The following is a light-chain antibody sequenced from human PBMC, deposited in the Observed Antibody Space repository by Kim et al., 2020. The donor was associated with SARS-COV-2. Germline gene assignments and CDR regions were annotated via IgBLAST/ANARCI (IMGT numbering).Light chain of an antibody. V-gene: IGLV4-69*01. Sequence: QLVLTQSPSASASLGASVKLTCTLSSGHNSYSIAWHQQQPEKGPRYLMKLNSDGSHGKGDGIPDRFSGSSSGAERYLTISSLRSEDEADYYCQTWGTGIRVFGGGTKVTFL. CDR1: SGHNSYS. CDR2: LNSDGSH. J-gene: IGLJ3*02. CDR3: QTWGTGIRV.